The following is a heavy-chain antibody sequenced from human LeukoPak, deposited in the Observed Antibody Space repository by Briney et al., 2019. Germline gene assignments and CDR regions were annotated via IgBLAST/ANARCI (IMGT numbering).Heavy chain of an antibody. J-gene: IGHJ4*02. CDR1: GFTFSSYS. D-gene: IGHD1-1*01. Sequence: PGGSLRLSCAASGFTFSSYSMNWVRQAPGKGLEWVSSISSSSSTIYYADSVKGRFTISRDNAKNSLYLQMNSLRAEDTAVYYCARDYGTTATDYWGQGTLVTVSS. CDR3: ARDYGTTATDY. V-gene: IGHV3-21*01. CDR2: ISSSSSTI.